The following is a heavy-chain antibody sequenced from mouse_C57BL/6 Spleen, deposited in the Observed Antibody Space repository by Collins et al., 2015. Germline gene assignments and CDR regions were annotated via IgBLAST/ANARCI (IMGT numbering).Heavy chain of an antibody. V-gene: IGHV5-12-2*01. J-gene: IGHJ4*01. D-gene: IGHD2-13*01. CDR3: ARQNGDYLYYAMDY. CDR1: GFTFSSYT. CDR2: ISNGGGST. Sequence: EVKLVESGGGLVQPGGSLKLSRAASGFTFSSYTMSWVRQTPEKRLEWVAYISNGGGSTYYPDTVKGRFTISRDNAKNTLCLQMSSLKSEDTAMYYCARQNGDYLYYAMDYWGQGTSVTVSS.